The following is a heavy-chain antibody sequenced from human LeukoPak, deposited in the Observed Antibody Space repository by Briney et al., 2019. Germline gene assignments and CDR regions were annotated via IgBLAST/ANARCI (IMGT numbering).Heavy chain of an antibody. CDR2: INPNSGGT. Sequence: ASVKVSCKASGYTFTGYYMHWVRQAPGQGLEWMGWINPNSGGTNYAQKFQGRVTMTRDTSISTAYMELSRLRSDDTAVYYCARSAARGRPNWFDPWGQGTLVTVSP. CDR3: ARSAARGRPNWFDP. D-gene: IGHD6-6*01. V-gene: IGHV1-2*02. CDR1: GYTFTGYY. J-gene: IGHJ5*02.